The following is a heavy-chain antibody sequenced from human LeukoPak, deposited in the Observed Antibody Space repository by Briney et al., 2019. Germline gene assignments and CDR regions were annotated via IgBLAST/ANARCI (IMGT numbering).Heavy chain of an antibody. CDR3: ATHSGWRFDC. D-gene: IGHD6-19*01. CDR2: MRKDVSEK. Sequence: RAGGSLCLLCAASGFIFSSHWMSWVRQAPGEGREWVANMRKDVSEKYYVACVKGRFTISRDNTKSSLYLQIDRLTAADTAVYYCATHSGWRFDCWSQGTLVTVSS. J-gene: IGHJ4*02. CDR1: GFIFSSHW. V-gene: IGHV3-7*01.